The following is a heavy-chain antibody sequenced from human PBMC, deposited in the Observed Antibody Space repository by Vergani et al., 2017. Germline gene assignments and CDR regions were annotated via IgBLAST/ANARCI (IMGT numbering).Heavy chain of an antibody. J-gene: IGHJ4*02. CDR2: IYYSGST. V-gene: IGHV4-59*01. Sequence: QVQLQESGPGLVKPSETLSLTCTVSGGSISSYYWRWIRQPPGKGLEWIGYIYYSGSTNYNPSLKSRVTISVDTSKNQFSLKLSSVTAADTAVYYCARWSVAVSGFDYWGQGTLVTVSS. CDR1: GGSISSYY. D-gene: IGHD6-19*01. CDR3: ARWSVAVSGFDY.